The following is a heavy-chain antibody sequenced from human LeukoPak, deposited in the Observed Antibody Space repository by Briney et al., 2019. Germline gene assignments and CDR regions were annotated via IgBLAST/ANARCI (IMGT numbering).Heavy chain of an antibody. CDR2: ISSSSSYI. V-gene: IGHV3-21*01. J-gene: IGHJ5*02. D-gene: IGHD3-3*01. Sequence: PGGSLRLSCAASGFTFSSYSMNWVRQAPGKGLEWVSSISSSSSYIYYADPVKGRFTISRDNAKNSLYLQMNSLRAEDTAVYYCARRDFITIFGVVISGGFDPWGQGTLVTVSS. CDR1: GFTFSSYS. CDR3: ARRDFITIFGVVISGGFDP.